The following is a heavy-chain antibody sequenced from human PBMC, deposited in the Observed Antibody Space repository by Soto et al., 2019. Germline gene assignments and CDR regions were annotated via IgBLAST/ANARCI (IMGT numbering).Heavy chain of an antibody. CDR3: AREDDSTGHYSWFDP. J-gene: IGHJ5*02. V-gene: IGHV1-69*01. D-gene: IGHD3-9*01. Sequence: QVLLVQSGAEVKNPGSSVKVSCKPSGTTFDSFTFNWVRQAPGQGLAWMGGFVPMFGSASIAQRFQGRVRSTADASTGTGYMELSDLRSEDTSIYYCAREDDSTGHYSWFDPWGPGTQVTVSS. CDR1: GTTFDSFT. CDR2: FVPMFGSA.